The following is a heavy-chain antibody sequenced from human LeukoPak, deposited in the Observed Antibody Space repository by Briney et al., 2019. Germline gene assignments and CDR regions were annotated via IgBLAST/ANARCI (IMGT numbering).Heavy chain of an antibody. CDR3: VREPYFDSSGEP. CDR1: RFTFSNYA. Sequence: PGGSLRLSRAASRFTFSNYAMHWVRQAPGKGLEWVAVISYDGSDKFYADSVKGRFTVSRDNSNNTLYLQMNSLRLEDTAVYHCVREPYFDSSGEPWGQGTLVTVSS. D-gene: IGHD3-22*01. CDR2: ISYDGSDK. J-gene: IGHJ5*02. V-gene: IGHV3-30*04.